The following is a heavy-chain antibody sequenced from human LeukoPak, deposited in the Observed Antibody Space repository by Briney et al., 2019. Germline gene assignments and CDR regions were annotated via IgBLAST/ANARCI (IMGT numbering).Heavy chain of an antibody. Sequence: TSSETLSLTCTVSGGSISSYYWSWIRQPPGKGLEWIGYIYYSGSTNYNPSLKSRVTISVDTSKDQFSLKLSSVTAADTAVYYCARDKGGNSPYYYYYYMDVWGKGTTVTVSS. CDR2: IYYSGST. V-gene: IGHV4-59*01. D-gene: IGHD4-23*01. CDR3: ARDKGGNSPYYYYYYMDV. J-gene: IGHJ6*03. CDR1: GGSISSYY.